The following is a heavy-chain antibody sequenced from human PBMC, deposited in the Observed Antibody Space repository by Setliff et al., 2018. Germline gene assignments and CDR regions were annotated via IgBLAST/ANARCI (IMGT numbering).Heavy chain of an antibody. CDR1: GYSLSNYV. V-gene: IGHV7-4-1*02. J-gene: IGHJ4*01. CDR3: ARADHLVTTTFDY. Sequence: GASVKVSCKASGYSLSNYVMNWVRQAPGQGLEWMGWINTKTGDPSYAQGYTGRFAFSLDTSDSTTYLDISTLKAEDTATYFCARADHLVTTTFDYWGQGTLVTSPQ. CDR2: INTKTGDP. D-gene: IGHD4-17*01.